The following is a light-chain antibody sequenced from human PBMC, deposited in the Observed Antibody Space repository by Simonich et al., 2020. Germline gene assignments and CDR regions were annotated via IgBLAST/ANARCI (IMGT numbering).Light chain of an antibody. Sequence: DIQMTQSPSTLSASVGDRVTITCRASQRISSWLAWYQQKPGKAPKLLIYNASSLESGVPSRFSGSGSGTEFTLTISSLQPDDFATYYCQQYNSYSTCGQGTKVEIK. CDR1: QRISSW. CDR2: NAS. V-gene: IGKV1-5*03. J-gene: IGKJ1*01. CDR3: QQYNSYST.